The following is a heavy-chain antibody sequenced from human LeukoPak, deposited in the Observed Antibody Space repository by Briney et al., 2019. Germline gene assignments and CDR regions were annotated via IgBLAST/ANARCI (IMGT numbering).Heavy chain of an antibody. J-gene: IGHJ4*02. Sequence: GGSLRLSCGASGFTFSTYSMNWVRQAPGKGLEWVSYISSSSSYTNYADSVKGRFTISRDNAKNSLYLQMNSLRAEDTAVYYCARGPSLWFGELFAPFDYWGQGTLVTVSS. CDR2: ISSSSSYT. V-gene: IGHV3-21*05. CDR3: ARGPSLWFGELFAPFDY. D-gene: IGHD3-10*01. CDR1: GFTFSTYS.